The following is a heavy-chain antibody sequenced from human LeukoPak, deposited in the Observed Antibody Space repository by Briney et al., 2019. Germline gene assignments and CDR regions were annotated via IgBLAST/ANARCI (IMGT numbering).Heavy chain of an antibody. Sequence: GGSLRLSCAASGFTFSSYSMNWVRQAPGKGLEWVSSISSSSSYIYYADSVKGRFTISRDNAKNSLYLQMNSLRAEDTAMYYCAKDIAYYSGWGYYMDVWGKGTTVTVSS. CDR3: AKDIAYYSGWGYYMDV. CDR1: GFTFSSYS. J-gene: IGHJ6*03. D-gene: IGHD6-19*01. CDR2: ISSSSSYI. V-gene: IGHV3-21*01.